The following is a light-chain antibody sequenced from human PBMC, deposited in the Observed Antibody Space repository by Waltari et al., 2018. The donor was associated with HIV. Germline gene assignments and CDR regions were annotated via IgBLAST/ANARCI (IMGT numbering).Light chain of an antibody. Sequence: QSVLTQPPSASGTPGQRVTISCSGSGPNIGTRPVNWYQQLAGSAPKLLIYRSDLRPSGVPDRFSGSKSATSASLAISGLQSEDEATYYCASWDDSLNGVIFGGGTELTVL. V-gene: IGLV1-44*01. CDR1: GPNIGTRP. J-gene: IGLJ2*01. CDR2: RSD. CDR3: ASWDDSLNGVI.